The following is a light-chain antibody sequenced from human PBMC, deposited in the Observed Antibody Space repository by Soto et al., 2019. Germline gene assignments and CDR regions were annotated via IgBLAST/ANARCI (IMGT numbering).Light chain of an antibody. CDR3: QHHNSYSQT. J-gene: IGKJ1*01. Sequence: DIQMTQSPPTLSASVGDRVTITCRASQSIRHYLAWYQQMPGKAPKLLIYGASTLQSGVPSTFSGSGSVTEFTLTISSLQPDDFGTYFCQHHNSYSQTFGQGTKVEIK. CDR1: QSIRHY. CDR2: GAS. V-gene: IGKV1-5*01.